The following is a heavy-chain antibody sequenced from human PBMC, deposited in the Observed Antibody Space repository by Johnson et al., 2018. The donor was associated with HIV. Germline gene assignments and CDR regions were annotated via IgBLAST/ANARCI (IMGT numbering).Heavy chain of an antibody. V-gene: IGHV3-30*02. CDR3: AKEDPLRGYSGYVDAFDI. J-gene: IGHJ3*02. CDR1: GFTFSSYG. D-gene: IGHD5-12*01. Sequence: VQLVESGGGVVQPGGSLRLSCAASGFTFSSYGMHWVRQAPGKGLEWVAFIRYDGSNKYYADSVKGRFTISRDNSKNTLYLQMNSLRAEDTAVYYCAKEDPLRGYSGYVDAFDIWGQGTMVTVSS. CDR2: IRYDGSNK.